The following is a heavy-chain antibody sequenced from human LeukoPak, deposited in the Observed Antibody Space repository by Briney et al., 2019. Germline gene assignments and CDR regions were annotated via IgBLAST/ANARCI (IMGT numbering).Heavy chain of an antibody. J-gene: IGHJ5*02. CDR3: AREGYDSSGYYVSP. D-gene: IGHD3-22*01. Sequence: PGGSLRLSCAASGFTFSSYSMKWVRQAPGKGLEWVSSISSSSSYIYYADSVKGRFTISRDNAKISLYLQMNSLRAEDTAVYYCAREGYDSSGYYVSPWGQGTLVTVSS. CDR1: GFTFSSYS. V-gene: IGHV3-21*01. CDR2: ISSSSSYI.